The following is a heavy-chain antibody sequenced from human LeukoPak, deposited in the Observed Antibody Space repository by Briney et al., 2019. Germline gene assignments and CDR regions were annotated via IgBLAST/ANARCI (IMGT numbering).Heavy chain of an antibody. CDR1: GFTVSSNY. CDR2: IYFGGST. J-gene: IGHJ4*02. D-gene: IGHD6-13*01. Sequence: GGSLRLSCAASGFTVSSNYMSWVRQAPAQGLEWVAVIYFGGSTYYADSVQGRFTISRDNSKNTLYLQMNSLRAEDTAVYYCARDQGIAAAGWGYFDYWGQGTLVTVSS. V-gene: IGHV3-53*01. CDR3: ARDQGIAAAGWGYFDY.